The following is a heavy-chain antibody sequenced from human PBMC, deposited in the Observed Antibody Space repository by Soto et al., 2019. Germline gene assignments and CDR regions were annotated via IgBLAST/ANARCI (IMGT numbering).Heavy chain of an antibody. D-gene: IGHD5-18*01. J-gene: IGHJ4*01. Sequence: SGPTLVNPTQTLTLTCTFSGFSLSTRGMCVSWIRQPPGKALEWLARIDWDDDKYYSTSLKTRLTISKDTSKSQVVLTMTNMDPVDTATYYCARIRGGGYNCDESNYFDYRGHGTLVTVS. CDR1: GFSLSTRGMC. V-gene: IGHV2-70*11. CDR2: IDWDDDK. CDR3: ARIRGGGYNCDESNYFDY.